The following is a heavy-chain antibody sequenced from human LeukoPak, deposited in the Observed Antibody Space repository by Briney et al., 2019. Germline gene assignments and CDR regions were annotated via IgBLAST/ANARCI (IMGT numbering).Heavy chain of an antibody. Sequence: ASVKVSCKASGYTFTSYGISWVRQAPGQGLEWMGWISAYNGNTNYAQKLQGRVTMTTDTSTSTAYMELRSLRSDDMAVYYCVTNWNDWYYYGMDVWGQGTTVTVSS. V-gene: IGHV1-18*03. CDR2: ISAYNGNT. D-gene: IGHD1-20*01. J-gene: IGHJ6*02. CDR1: GYTFTSYG. CDR3: VTNWNDWYYYGMDV.